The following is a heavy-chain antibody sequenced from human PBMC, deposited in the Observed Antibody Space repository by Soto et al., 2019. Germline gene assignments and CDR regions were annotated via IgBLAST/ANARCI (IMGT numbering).Heavy chain of an antibody. D-gene: IGHD3-22*01. J-gene: IGHJ4*02. CDR2: IYYSGST. CDR3: ARATDSSGYYNRNFDY. V-gene: IGHV4-59*12. Sequence: SETLSLTCTVSGGSISSYYWSWIRQPPGKGLEWIGYIYYSGSTNYNPSLKSRVTISVDTSKNQFSLKLSSVTAADTAVYYCARATDSSGYYNRNFDYWGQGTLVTVSS. CDR1: GGSISSYY.